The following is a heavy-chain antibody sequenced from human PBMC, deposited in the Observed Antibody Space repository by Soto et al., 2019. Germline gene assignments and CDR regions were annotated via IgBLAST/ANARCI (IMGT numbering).Heavy chain of an antibody. CDR2: IYWDDDK. Sequence: QITLKESGPTLVRPAQTLTLTCGFSGFSLSSYGMGVAWIRQPPGKALEWLALIYWDDDKRYSPSLKDRLAISKETSSNQVVLTITIMDPGDTATYFCAHAGDYDLLTFDHWGPGTLVTVSS. V-gene: IGHV2-5*02. CDR1: GFSLSSYGMG. CDR3: AHAGDYDLLTFDH. D-gene: IGHD4-17*01. J-gene: IGHJ4*02.